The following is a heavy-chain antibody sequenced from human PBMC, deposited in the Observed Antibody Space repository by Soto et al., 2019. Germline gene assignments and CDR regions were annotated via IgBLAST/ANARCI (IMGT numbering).Heavy chain of an antibody. V-gene: IGHV4-30-2*05. Sequence: PSETRSLTSAVSGGSISRGGYYWSRIRQPPGKGLEWIGYIYHSGSTYYNPSLKSRVTISVDTSKNQFSLKLSSVTAADTAVYYCARWGGDSHYYDSSGSDGFDYWGQGTLVTVSS. CDR3: ARWGGDSHYYDSSGSDGFDY. D-gene: IGHD3-22*01. CDR1: GGSISRGGYY. J-gene: IGHJ4*02. CDR2: IYHSGST.